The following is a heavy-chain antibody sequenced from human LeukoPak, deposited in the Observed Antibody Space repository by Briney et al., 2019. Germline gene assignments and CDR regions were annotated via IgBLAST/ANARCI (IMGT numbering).Heavy chain of an antibody. D-gene: IGHD3-22*01. CDR1: GFRFSSEP. Sequence: GGSLRLSCAASGFRFSSEPMSWVRQAPGKGLEWVSGISGSGGSTYYAESVKGRFTISRDISNNTLYLQMNSLRAEDTAVYYCAKGGIYYYDISGYFFDYWGQGTLVTVSS. V-gene: IGHV3-23*01. J-gene: IGHJ4*02. CDR2: ISGSGGST. CDR3: AKGGIYYYDISGYFFDY.